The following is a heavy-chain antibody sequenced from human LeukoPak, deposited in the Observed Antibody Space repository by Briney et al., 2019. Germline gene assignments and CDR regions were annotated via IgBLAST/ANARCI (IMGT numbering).Heavy chain of an antibody. J-gene: IGHJ5*02. Sequence: PSETLSLTCAVYGGSFSGYYWSWIRQPPGKGLEWIGEINHSGSTNYNPSLKSRVTISVDTSKNQFSLKLSPVTAADTAVYYCARGRVASGQRKRNWFDPWGQGTLVTVSS. CDR2: INHSGST. CDR3: ARGRVASGQRKRNWFDP. D-gene: IGHD1-1*01. CDR1: GGSFSGYY. V-gene: IGHV4-34*01.